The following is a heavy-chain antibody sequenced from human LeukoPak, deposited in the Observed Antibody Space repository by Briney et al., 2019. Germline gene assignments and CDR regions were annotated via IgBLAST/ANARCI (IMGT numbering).Heavy chain of an antibody. Sequence: SGGSLRLSCAVSGFTFSSYEMNWVRQAPGKGLEWVSHISSSGRTIYYADSVKGRFTISRDSARNSLDLQMNSLRVEDTAVYYCARRAIAEGFDYWGQGTLVTVSS. J-gene: IGHJ4*02. V-gene: IGHV3-48*03. CDR1: GFTFSSYE. CDR3: ARRAIAEGFDY. D-gene: IGHD6-13*01. CDR2: ISSSGRTI.